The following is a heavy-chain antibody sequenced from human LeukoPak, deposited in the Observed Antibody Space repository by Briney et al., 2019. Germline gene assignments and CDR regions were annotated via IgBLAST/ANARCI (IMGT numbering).Heavy chain of an antibody. CDR1: GYTFTSYG. J-gene: IGHJ5*02. CDR2: ISAYNGNT. CDR3: ARDPGYDILTGSVGGFDP. V-gene: IGHV1-18*01. D-gene: IGHD3-9*01. Sequence: ASVKVSCKASGYTFTSYGISWVRQAPGQGLEWMGWISAYNGNTNYAQKLQGRVTMTTDTSTSTAYMELRSLRSDDTAVYYCARDPGYDILTGSVGGFDPWGQGTLVTVSS.